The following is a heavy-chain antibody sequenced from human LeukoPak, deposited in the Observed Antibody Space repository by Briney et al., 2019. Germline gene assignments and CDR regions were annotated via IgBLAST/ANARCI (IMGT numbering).Heavy chain of an antibody. D-gene: IGHD6-25*01. J-gene: IGHJ1*01. CDR1: RFIFSNYG. V-gene: IGHV3-30*18. CDR3: TKEPTPYTSGWYFQH. CDR2: ISNDGRTE. Sequence: PGRSLRLSCAASRFIFSNYGMHWVRQAPGKGLEWVAVISNDGRTEFYADSVKGRFTISRDNSKNTLDLQMFSLRAEDTAVYYCTKEPTPYTSGWYFQHWGQGTLVTVSS.